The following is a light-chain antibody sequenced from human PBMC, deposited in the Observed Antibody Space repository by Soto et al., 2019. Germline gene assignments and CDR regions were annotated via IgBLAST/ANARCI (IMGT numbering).Light chain of an antibody. V-gene: IGKV3-20*01. J-gene: IGKJ1*01. CDR3: SQYANSRT. CDR2: DVS. CDR1: QSVSSNY. Sequence: EIVLTQSPGTLSLSPGERDTLFCRASQSVSSNYLSWYQQKPGQAPRLFIYDVSIRATGIPDRFSGSGSGTDFTLTISRLEPEDFAVYYCSQYANSRTFGRGTKVEIK.